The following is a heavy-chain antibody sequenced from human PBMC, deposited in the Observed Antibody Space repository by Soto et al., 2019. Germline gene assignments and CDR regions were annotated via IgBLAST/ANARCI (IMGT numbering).Heavy chain of an antibody. V-gene: IGHV3-7*04. J-gene: IGHJ4*02. D-gene: IGHD3-10*01. Sequence: PGGSLRLSCAASGFTFSTYWMSWVRQAPGKGLEWVANIKQDGSEEYYVDSVKGRFTISRDNAKNSLYLQMNSLRGEDTAVYYCARTHGAYYAWDYWGQGTLVTVSS. CDR1: GFTFSTYW. CDR2: IKQDGSEE. CDR3: ARTHGAYYAWDY.